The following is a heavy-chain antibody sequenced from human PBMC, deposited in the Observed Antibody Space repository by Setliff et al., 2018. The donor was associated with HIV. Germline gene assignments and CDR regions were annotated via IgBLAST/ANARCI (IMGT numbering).Heavy chain of an antibody. CDR2: IYYSGST. Sequence: SETLSLTCTVPGGSISSGGYYWSWIRQHPGKGLEWIGYIYYSGSTYYNPSLKSRVTISVDTSKNQFSLKLSSVTTADTAVYYCARSRTSSGYYGVTGYGMDVWGQGTTVTVSS. V-gene: IGHV4-31*03. CDR3: ARSRTSSGYYGVTGYGMDV. D-gene: IGHD3-22*01. CDR1: GGSISSGGYY. J-gene: IGHJ6*02.